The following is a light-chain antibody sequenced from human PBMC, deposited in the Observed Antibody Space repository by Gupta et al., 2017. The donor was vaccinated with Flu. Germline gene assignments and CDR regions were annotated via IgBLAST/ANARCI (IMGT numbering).Light chain of an antibody. J-gene: IGKJ3*01. CDR3: YHYYGWPPPVP. V-gene: IGKV3-15*01. Sequence: VRTQSPATLSVSTGERATLFCGASQSVSDNFAWYQQKPGQPPRLLIYGPSVSATGIPASFSGSGCGTPFTLFIRSLKSVDSAVYFCYHYYGWPPPVPFGPGTKVEIK. CDR1: QSVSDN. CDR2: GPS.